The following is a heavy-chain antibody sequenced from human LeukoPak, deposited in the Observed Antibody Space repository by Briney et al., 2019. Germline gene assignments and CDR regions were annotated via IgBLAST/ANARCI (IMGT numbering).Heavy chain of an antibody. CDR1: GFTFSSCW. D-gene: IGHD6-13*01. J-gene: IGHJ4*02. CDR2: IKQDGSEK. V-gene: IGHV3-7*01. CDR3: CLFGSSWFQYFDY. Sequence: PGGSLRLSCAASGFTFSSCWMSWVRQAPGKGLEWVANIKQDGSEKYYVDSVKGRFTISRDNAKNSLYLQMNSLRAEDTAVYYCCLFGSSWFQYFDYWGQGTLVTVSS.